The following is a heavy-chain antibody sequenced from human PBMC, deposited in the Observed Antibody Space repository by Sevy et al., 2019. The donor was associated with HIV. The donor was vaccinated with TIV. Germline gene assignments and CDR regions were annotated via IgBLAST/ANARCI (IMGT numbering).Heavy chain of an antibody. J-gene: IGHJ4*02. CDR2: ISFDGIKK. CDR1: GFAFSTHG. V-gene: IGHV3-30-3*01. CDR3: ARDAGDYDDVPGGH. Sequence: GGSLRLSCAASGFAFSTHGMHWVRQAPGKGLEWVAVISFDGIKKYYADAMKGRFTISRENSENTLYLHLNSLRTDDTAVYYCARDAGDYDDVPGGHWGQGTLVTVSS. D-gene: IGHD4-17*01.